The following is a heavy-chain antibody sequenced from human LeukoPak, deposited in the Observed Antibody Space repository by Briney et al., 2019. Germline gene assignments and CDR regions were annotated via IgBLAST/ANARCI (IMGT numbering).Heavy chain of an antibody. D-gene: IGHD3-22*01. J-gene: IGHJ6*02. V-gene: IGHV4-59*01. Sequence: SETLSLTCTVSGGSISSYYWSWIRQPPGKGLEWIGCIYYSGSTNYNPSLKSRVTISVDTSKNQFSLKLSSVTAADTAVYYCARDLADDSSGYYYGSISYGMDVWGQGTTVTVSS. CDR3: ARDLADDSSGYYYGSISYGMDV. CDR2: IYYSGST. CDR1: GGSISSYY.